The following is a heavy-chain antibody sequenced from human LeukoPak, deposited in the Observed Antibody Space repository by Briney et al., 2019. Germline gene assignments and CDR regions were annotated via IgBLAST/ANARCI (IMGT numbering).Heavy chain of an antibody. J-gene: IGHJ4*02. CDR3: ARGRGLAIAVAGTYDY. V-gene: IGHV1-18*01. CDR2: ISAYNGNT. CDR1: GGTFSSYA. Sequence: ASVKVSCKASGGTFSSYAISWVRQAPGQGLEWMGWISAYNGNTTYAQKLQGRVTMTTDTSTSTAYMELRSPRSDDTAVYYCARGRGLAIAVAGTYDYWGQGTLVTVSS. D-gene: IGHD6-19*01.